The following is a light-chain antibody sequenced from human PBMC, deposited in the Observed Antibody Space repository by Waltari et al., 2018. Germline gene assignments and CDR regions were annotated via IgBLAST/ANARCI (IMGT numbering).Light chain of an antibody. J-gene: IGLJ1*01. CDR1: ISNLGRNY. CDR3: ASWDDSHYV. Sequence: QSVLTQPPSASETPGPRVTISCSGTISNLGRNYLYWYQQVPGAAPRLLIYRNNQRPSGVPDRFSGSKFGTSASLAIDGLRSEDEAVYYCASWDDSHYVFGPGTKVTVL. V-gene: IGLV1-47*01. CDR2: RNN.